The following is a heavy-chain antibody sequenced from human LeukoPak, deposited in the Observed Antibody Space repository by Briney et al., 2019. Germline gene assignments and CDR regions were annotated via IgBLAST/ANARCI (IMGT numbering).Heavy chain of an antibody. CDR2: IIPIFGTA. CDR1: GGTFSSYA. Sequence: SVKVSCKASGGTFSSYAITWVRQAPGQGLEWMGGIIPIFGTANYAQKFQGRVTITADESTSTAYMELSSLKSEDTAVYFCARGPFPFYYYYGMDVWGQGTTVTVSS. CDR3: ARGPFPFYYYYGMDV. J-gene: IGHJ6*02. V-gene: IGHV1-69*13.